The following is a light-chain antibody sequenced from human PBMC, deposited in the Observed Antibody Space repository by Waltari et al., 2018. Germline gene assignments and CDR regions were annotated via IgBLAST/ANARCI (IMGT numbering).Light chain of an antibody. V-gene: IGKV1-5*03. Sequence: DIQMTQSPSTLSASVGDRVTITCRATQSISYWLAWYQHKPGKAPNLLIYKASNLKSGVPSSFSGSGSGTEFTLTISSLQPDDCGTYYCQQFYRYPLTFGGGTKVEI. CDR3: QQFYRYPLT. CDR1: QSISYW. CDR2: KAS. J-gene: IGKJ4*01.